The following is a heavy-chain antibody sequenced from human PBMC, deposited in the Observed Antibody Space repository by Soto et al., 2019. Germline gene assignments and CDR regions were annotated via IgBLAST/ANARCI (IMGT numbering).Heavy chain of an antibody. D-gene: IGHD6-13*01. CDR1: GGSMIAYY. CDR2: TYYSGST. Sequence: SETLSLTCTVSGGSMIAYYWNWMRQPPGKGLQWIGYTYYSGSTTYNPSLKSRVTISVDSSKDQFSLKLDSVTPADTAVYYCARVRGTAGKRYFDYWGPGTLVTVSS. J-gene: IGHJ4*02. CDR3: ARVRGTAGKRYFDY. V-gene: IGHV4-59*01.